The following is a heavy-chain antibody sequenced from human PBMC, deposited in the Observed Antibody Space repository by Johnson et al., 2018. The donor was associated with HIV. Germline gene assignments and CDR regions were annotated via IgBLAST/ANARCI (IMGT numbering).Heavy chain of an antibody. V-gene: IGHV3-30*14. J-gene: IGHJ3*02. CDR2: ISYDGSNK. Sequence: QEQLVESGGGVVQPGRSLRLSCAASGFTFSSYAMHWVRQAPGKGLEWVAVISYDGSNKYYADSVKGRFTVSRENAKNTVYLQMNSLRAEDTAVYYCARASSIAARGADAFDIWGQGTMVTVSS. CDR3: ARASSIAARGADAFDI. D-gene: IGHD6-6*01. CDR1: GFTFSSYA.